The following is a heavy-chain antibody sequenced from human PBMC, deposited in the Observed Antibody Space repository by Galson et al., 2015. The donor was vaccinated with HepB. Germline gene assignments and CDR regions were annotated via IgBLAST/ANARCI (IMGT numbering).Heavy chain of an antibody. V-gene: IGHV3-23*01. J-gene: IGHJ5*02. Sequence: SLRLSCAGSGFIFRHHAMAWIRQAPGKGLEWVSGINGRGSTTYYSDAVKGRFSISGDNSKNTVFLQMDNLKVDDTATYYCVKEGAWFGGDWFDPWGQGTLVTV. D-gene: IGHD3-16*01. CDR3: VKEGAWFGGDWFDP. CDR1: GFIFRHHA. CDR2: INGRGSTT.